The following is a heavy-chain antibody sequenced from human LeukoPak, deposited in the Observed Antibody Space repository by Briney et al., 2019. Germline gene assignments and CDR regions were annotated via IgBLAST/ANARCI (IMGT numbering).Heavy chain of an antibody. CDR1: GFSFGGAW. J-gene: IGHJ4*02. D-gene: IGHD2/OR15-2a*01. CDR2: IQHGGTT. CDR3: TTVTHFYL. V-gene: IGHV3-15*05. Sequence: PGGSLRLSCATSGFSFGGAWLSWVRQAPGKGLEWIGRIQHGGTTHYAAPLSGRFTISRDDSKATLYLHMNNLRTEDTAIYYCTTVTHFYLGGQGILVTVSS.